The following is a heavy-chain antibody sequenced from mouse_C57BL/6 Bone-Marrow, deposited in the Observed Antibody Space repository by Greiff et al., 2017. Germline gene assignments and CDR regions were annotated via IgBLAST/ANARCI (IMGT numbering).Heavy chain of an antibody. CDR1: GYTFTSYW. J-gene: IGHJ3*01. CDR3: ARRGKIYGFFAY. CDR2: IYPGSGST. V-gene: IGHV1-55*01. D-gene: IGHD2-2*01. Sequence: QVQLQQPGAELVKPGASVKMSCKASGYTFTSYWITWVKQRPGQGLEWIGDIYPGSGSTNYNEKFKSKATLTVDTSSSTAYMQLSSLTSEDSAVYYCARRGKIYGFFAYWGQGTLVTVSA.